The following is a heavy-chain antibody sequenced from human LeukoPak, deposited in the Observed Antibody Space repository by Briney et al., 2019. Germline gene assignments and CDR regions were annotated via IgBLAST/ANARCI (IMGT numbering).Heavy chain of an antibody. Sequence: GSLRLSCAAPGFTFSSYGMHWVRQAPGKGLEWVAVIWYDGSNKYYADSVKGRFTISRDNSKNTLYLQMNSLRAEDTAVYYCAKGLHDCGGKFSKQSYYYYYYMDVWGKGTTVTVSS. CDR3: AKGLHDCGGKFSKQSYYYYYYMDV. CDR1: GFTFSSYG. J-gene: IGHJ6*03. V-gene: IGHV3-33*06. D-gene: IGHD4-23*01. CDR2: IWYDGSNK.